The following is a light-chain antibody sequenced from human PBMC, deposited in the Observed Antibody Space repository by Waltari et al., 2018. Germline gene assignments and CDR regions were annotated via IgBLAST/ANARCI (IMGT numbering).Light chain of an antibody. CDR1: SRDIGRYNY. CDR2: DVN. Sequence: QSALTQPASVSGSPGQSTTISCTGISRDIGRYNYVYWYQNHPGKAPKLMIFDVNNRPSGVSNRFSGSKSGNTASLTISGLQAEDEADYYCSSYTTTSSLLVVFGGGTKLTVL. CDR3: SSYTTTSSLLVV. J-gene: IGLJ2*01. V-gene: IGLV2-14*03.